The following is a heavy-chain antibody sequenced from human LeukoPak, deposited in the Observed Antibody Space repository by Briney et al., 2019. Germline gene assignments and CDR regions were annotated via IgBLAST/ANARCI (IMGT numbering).Heavy chain of an antibody. V-gene: IGHV4-59*01. D-gene: IGHD3-10*01. CDR3: ARVQGPYYCMDV. CDR2: IYFTGST. CDR1: GGSISSYY. J-gene: IGHJ6*03. Sequence: PSETLSLTCTVSGGSISSYYWSWIRQSPGKGLEWIGYIYFTGSTDYNPSLKSRVTISIGTSKTHFSLKLTSVAAADTAVYYCARVQGPYYCMDVWGKGTTVTVSS.